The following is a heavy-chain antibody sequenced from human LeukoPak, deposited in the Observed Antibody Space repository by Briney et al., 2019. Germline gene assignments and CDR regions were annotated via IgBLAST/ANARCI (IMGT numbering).Heavy chain of an antibody. CDR2: ISSSSSYI. CDR3: ARANLRYSSSWAGWFDP. V-gene: IGHV3-21*01. D-gene: IGHD6-6*01. CDR1: GFTFSSYS. Sequence: TGGSLRLSCAASGFTFSSYSMNWVRQAPGKGLEWVSSISSSSSYIYYADSVKGRFTISRDNAKNSLYLQMNSLRAEDTAVYYCARANLRYSSSWAGWFDPWGQGTLVTVSS. J-gene: IGHJ5*02.